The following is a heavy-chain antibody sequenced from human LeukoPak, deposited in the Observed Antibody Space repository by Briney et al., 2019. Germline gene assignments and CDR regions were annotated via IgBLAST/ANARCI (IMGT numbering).Heavy chain of an antibody. Sequence: GGSLRLSCAASGFTFSSYSMNWVRQAPGKGLEWVLSISSSSSYIYYADSVKGRFTISRDNAKNSLYLQMNSLRAEDTAVYYCARGRIVGATMFDYWGQGTLVTVSS. CDR1: GFTFSSYS. CDR3: ARGRIVGATMFDY. J-gene: IGHJ4*02. CDR2: ISSSSSYI. V-gene: IGHV3-21*01. D-gene: IGHD1-26*01.